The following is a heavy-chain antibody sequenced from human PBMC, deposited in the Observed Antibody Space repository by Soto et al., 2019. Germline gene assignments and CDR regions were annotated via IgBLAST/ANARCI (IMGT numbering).Heavy chain of an antibody. CDR1: GGSFSGYY. V-gene: IGHV4-34*01. D-gene: IGHD5-12*01. CDR3: ARGLPPNSGYEFDY. Sequence: SETLSLTCAVYGGSFSGYYLSWIRQPPGKGLEWIGEINHSGSTNYNPSLKSRVTISVDTSKNQFSLKLSSVTAADTAVYYCARGLPPNSGYEFDYWGQGTLVTVSS. J-gene: IGHJ4*02. CDR2: INHSGST.